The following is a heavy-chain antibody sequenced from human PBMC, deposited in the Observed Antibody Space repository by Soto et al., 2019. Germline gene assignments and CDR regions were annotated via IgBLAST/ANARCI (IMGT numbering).Heavy chain of an antibody. CDR2: IYYSGST. J-gene: IGHJ5*02. CDR3: ARDYGSGSYLKLNWFDP. CDR1: GGSVSSGSYY. Sequence: PSETLSITCTVSGGSVSSGSYYWSWIRQPPGKGLERIGYIYYSGSTNYNPSLKSRVTVSVDTSKNQFSLKLSSVTAADTAVYYCARDYGSGSYLKLNWFDPWGQGTLVTVSS. V-gene: IGHV4-61*01. D-gene: IGHD3-10*01.